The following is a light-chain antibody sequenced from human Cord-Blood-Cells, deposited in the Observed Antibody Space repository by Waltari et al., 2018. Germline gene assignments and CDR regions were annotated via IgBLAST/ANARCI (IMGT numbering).Light chain of an antibody. Sequence: IVMTQSPLSLPVPPGEPASIPCRSSQSLLHSNGYNYLDWYLQKPGQSPQLLIYLGSNRASGVPDRFSGSGSGTDFTLKISRVEAEDVGVYYCMQALQTPLTFGGGTKVEIK. CDR2: LGS. J-gene: IGKJ4*01. CDR3: MQALQTPLT. CDR1: QSLLHSNGYNY. V-gene: IGKV2-28*01.